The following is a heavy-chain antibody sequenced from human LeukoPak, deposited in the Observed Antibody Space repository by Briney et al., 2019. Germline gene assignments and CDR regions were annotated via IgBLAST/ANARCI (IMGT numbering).Heavy chain of an antibody. CDR1: GYTFTTYY. D-gene: IGHD6-19*01. CDR2: INPSGGGT. J-gene: IGHJ4*02. CDR3: VRGRIGYSSGFPYFDY. V-gene: IGHV1-46*01. Sequence: ASVKVSCKASGYTFTTYYMHWVRQAPGQGLEWMGIINPSGGGTNYAQKFQGRVTMTRDTSTSTVYMELTSLRSDDTAVYFCVRGRIGYSSGFPYFDYWGQGTLATVSS.